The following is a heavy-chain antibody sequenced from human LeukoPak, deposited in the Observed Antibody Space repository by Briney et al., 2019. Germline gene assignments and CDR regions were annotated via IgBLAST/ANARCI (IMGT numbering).Heavy chain of an antibody. J-gene: IGHJ5*02. CDR1: GFTFSSYR. V-gene: IGHV3-48*02. CDR3: ASLDIVVVPAAIRNWFDP. D-gene: IGHD2-2*03. CDR2: ISSSSSTI. Sequence: GGSLRPSCAAYGFTFSSYRMNWVRQVPGKGLEWVSYISSSSSTIYYADSVKGRFTISRDNAKNSLYLQMNSLRDEDTAVYYCASLDIVVVPAAIRNWFDPWGQGTLVTVSS.